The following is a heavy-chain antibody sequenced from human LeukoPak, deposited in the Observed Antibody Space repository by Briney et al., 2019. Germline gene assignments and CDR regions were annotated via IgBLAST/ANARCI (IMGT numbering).Heavy chain of an antibody. CDR2: VKSKIDGGTT. Sequence: KPGGSLRLSCAASGFTFINAWMTWVRQAPGKGLEWVGRVKSKIDGGTTDYAAPVKGRFTISRDDSRNTLHLQMNSLKIEDTAVYYCIAVRDKNANEDYWGQGTLVTVSS. D-gene: IGHD1-1*01. CDR3: IAVRDKNANEDY. CDR1: GFTFINAW. V-gene: IGHV3-15*01. J-gene: IGHJ4*02.